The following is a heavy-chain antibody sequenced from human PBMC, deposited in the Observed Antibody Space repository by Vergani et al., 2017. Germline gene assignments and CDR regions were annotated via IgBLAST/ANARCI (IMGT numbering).Heavy chain of an antibody. CDR3: ADVDTAMVTDY. V-gene: IGHV1-69*02. D-gene: IGHD5-18*01. J-gene: IGHJ4*02. Sequence: QVQLVQSGAEVKKPGSSVKVSCKASGGTFSSYTISWVRQAPGQGLEWMGRIIPILGIANYAQKFQGRVTITADKSTSTAFMELSSLRSEDTAVYYCADVDTAMVTDYWGQGTLVTVSS. CDR2: IIPILGIA. CDR1: GGTFSSYT.